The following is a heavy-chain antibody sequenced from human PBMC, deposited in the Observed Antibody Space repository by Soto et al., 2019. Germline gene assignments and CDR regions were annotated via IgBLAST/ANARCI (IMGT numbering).Heavy chain of an antibody. CDR1: GYTFTSYY. V-gene: IGHV1-46*01. CDR2: INPSGGST. D-gene: IGHD3-22*01. CDR3: ARVHYYDSSGLDY. J-gene: IGHJ4*02. Sequence: QVQLVQSGAEVKKPGASVKVSCKASGYTFTSYYMHWVRQAPGRGLEWMGIINPSGGSTSYAQKFPGRVTMTRDTSTNTVYMELSSLRSEDTAGYYCARVHYYDSSGLDYWGQGTLVTVSS.